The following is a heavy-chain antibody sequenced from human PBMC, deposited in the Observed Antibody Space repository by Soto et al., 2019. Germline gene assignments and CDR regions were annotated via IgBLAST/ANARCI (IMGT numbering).Heavy chain of an antibody. J-gene: IGHJ4*02. D-gene: IGHD1-1*01. CDR3: TKGGIPRRYNIPKVDFDY. CDR2: ISGSGATT. V-gene: IGHV3-23*01. CDR1: GFIFSNYA. Sequence: GGSLRLSCAASGFIFSNYAMSWVRQAPGRGLEWVSAISGSGATTYYPDSVKGRFTISRDNSKNTLYLQMNNLRADDTAVYYCTKGGIPRRYNIPKVDFDYWGQGTLVTVSS.